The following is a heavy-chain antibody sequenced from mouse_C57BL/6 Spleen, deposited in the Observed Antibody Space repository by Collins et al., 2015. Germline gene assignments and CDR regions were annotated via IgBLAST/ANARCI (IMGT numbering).Heavy chain of an antibody. V-gene: IGHV1-64*01. CDR3: ARAYGNDAMDY. D-gene: IGHD2-1*01. J-gene: IGHJ4*01. Sequence: QVQLQQPGAELVKPGASVKLSCKASGYTFTSYWMHWVKQRPGQGLEWIGMIHPNSGSTNYNEKFKSKATLTVDKSSSTAYMQLSSLTSEDSAVYYCARAYGNDAMDYWGQGTSVTVSS. CDR2: IHPNSGST. CDR1: GYTFTSYW.